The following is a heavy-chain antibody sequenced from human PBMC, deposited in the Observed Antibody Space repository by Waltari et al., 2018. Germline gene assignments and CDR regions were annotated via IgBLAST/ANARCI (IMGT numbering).Heavy chain of an antibody. J-gene: IGHJ5*02. Sequence: EVQLVESGGGLVQPGGSLRLSCAASGFTFSNYWMDWVRQAPGKGLEWVANRKQDGSESHYVDSVKGRFTISRDNAQNLLYLQINSLRDEDTAVDYCSVSLNHWGQGTLVTVSS. CDR1: GFTFSNYW. V-gene: IGHV3-7*01. CDR2: RKQDGSES. CDR3: SVSLNH.